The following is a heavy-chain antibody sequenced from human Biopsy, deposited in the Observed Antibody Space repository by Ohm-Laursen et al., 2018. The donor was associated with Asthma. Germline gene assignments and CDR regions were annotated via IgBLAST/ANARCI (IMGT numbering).Heavy chain of an antibody. J-gene: IGHJ4*02. CDR2: HDHEEGGT. V-gene: IGHV1-24*01. CDR3: ASDFPKDYVRYNFQF. CDR1: GYSLTDLS. Sequence: GASVKVSCKISGYSLTDLSMHWVRQAPGQGLEWMGGHDHEEGGTENARRFQGRVTMTEDTSTDTAYMELSSLSSDDTAVYYCASDFPKDYVRYNFQFWGQGTLVTVSS. D-gene: IGHD4-17*01.